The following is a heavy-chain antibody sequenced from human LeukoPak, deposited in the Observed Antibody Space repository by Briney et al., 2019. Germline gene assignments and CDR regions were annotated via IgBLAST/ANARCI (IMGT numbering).Heavy chain of an antibody. CDR2: ISYDGSNK. D-gene: IGHD6-19*01. Sequence: GGSLRLSCAASGFTFSSYAMHWVRQAPGKGLEWVAVISYDGSNKYYADSVKGRFTISRDNSKNTLYLRMNSLRAEDTAVYYCASFSPVSSDSYYWGQGTLVTVSS. J-gene: IGHJ4*02. V-gene: IGHV3-30-3*01. CDR1: GFTFSSYA. CDR3: ASFSPVSSDSYY.